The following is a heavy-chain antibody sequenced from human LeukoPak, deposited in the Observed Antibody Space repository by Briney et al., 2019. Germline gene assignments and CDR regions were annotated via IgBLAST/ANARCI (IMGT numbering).Heavy chain of an antibody. V-gene: IGHV4-34*01. CDR3: ARVSRLWWARDI. Sequence: PSETLSLTCAVYGGSFSAYYWSWIRQPPGKGLEWNGEINHSGSTNYNPSLKSRVNISVDTSKNQCSLKVSSMTVADTAVYYCARVSRLWWARDIWGQGTMVTVSS. CDR2: INHSGST. J-gene: IGHJ3*02. D-gene: IGHD2-21*01. CDR1: GGSFSAYY.